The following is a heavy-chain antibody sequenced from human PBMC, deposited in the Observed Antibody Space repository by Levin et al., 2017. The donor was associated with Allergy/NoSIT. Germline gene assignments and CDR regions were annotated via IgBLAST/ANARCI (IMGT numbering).Heavy chain of an antibody. V-gene: IGHV3-30-3*01. J-gene: IGHJ1*01. CDR2: ISFDAGTK. CDR1: GFSFSPYA. D-gene: IGHD2/OR15-2a*01. CDR3: ERDPRHGSFLLPHY. Sequence: PGGSLRLSCTASGFSFSPYAVHWVRQAPGKGLEWVALISFDAGTKNYVDSVKGRFPASRDNSKNTVNLQMDNLGTEDRASFYCERDPRHGSFLLPHYWGQGTLVTVSS.